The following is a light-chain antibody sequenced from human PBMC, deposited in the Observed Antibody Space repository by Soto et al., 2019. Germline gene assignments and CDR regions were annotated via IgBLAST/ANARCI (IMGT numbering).Light chain of an antibody. Sequence: QLVLTQPRSVSGSPGQSVTISCTGASSDVGGYNYVSWYQQHPGKAPKLMIYVVNKRPSGVPDRFSGSKSGNTASLTISGLQAEDEADYYCCSYAGSYTLVFGGGTQLTVL. J-gene: IGLJ2*01. CDR1: SSDVGGYNY. CDR3: CSYAGSYTLV. V-gene: IGLV2-11*01. CDR2: VVN.